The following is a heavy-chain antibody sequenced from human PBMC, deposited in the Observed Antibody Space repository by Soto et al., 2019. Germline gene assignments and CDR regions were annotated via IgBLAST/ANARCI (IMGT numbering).Heavy chain of an antibody. CDR1: GYTFTSYG. V-gene: IGHV1-18*01. D-gene: IGHD3-10*01. Sequence: ASVKVSCKASGYTFTSYGISWVRQAPGQGLEWMGWISAYNGNTNYAQKLQGRVTMTTDTSISTAYLQWSSLKASDTAMYYCARHNYYGVGYYYYGMDVWGQGTTVTVSS. CDR3: ARHNYYGVGYYYYGMDV. CDR2: ISAYNGNT. J-gene: IGHJ6*02.